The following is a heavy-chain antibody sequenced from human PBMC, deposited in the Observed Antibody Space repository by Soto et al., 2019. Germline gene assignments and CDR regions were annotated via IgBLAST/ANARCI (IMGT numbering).Heavy chain of an antibody. CDR3: ERDITTVIGGAIYSYCWMDV. V-gene: IGHV4-34*01. D-gene: IGHD4-4*01. Sequence: PENLPLTWAVNAGLFREYYWSCLRQPPGKGLEWIGEINQSGTTHYNPSLKRRINISIDTSKNQFSRNLTTVTAADTDTDYCERDITTVIGGAIYSYCWMDVWGQGTTVTVS. J-gene: IGHJ6*02. CDR1: AGLFREYY. CDR2: INQSGTT.